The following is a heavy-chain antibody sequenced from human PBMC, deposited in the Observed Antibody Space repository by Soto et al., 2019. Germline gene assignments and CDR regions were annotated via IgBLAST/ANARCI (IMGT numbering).Heavy chain of an antibody. CDR3: AKDLSHTPGKSFFFES. V-gene: IGHV3-23*01. CDR2: ILHDETP. Sequence: WWSXRLSGSAAVFTFITYAITWFRHAPGRGLEFVSTILHDETPFYTDSVKGRFSISRDNVRGTLYLQMNGLRVEDAALYFCAKDLSHTPGKSFFFESWGQGSLVKVYS. CDR1: VFTFITYA. J-gene: IGHJ4*02.